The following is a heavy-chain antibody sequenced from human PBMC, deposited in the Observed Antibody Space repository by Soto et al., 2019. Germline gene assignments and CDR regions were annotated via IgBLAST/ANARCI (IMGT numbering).Heavy chain of an antibody. V-gene: IGHV5-51*01. J-gene: IGHJ3*02. CDR2: IYPGDSDT. CDR1: GYSFTSYW. CDR3: ARLDVVVVAATRSTDAFDI. D-gene: IGHD2-15*01. Sequence: PGESLKISCKGSGYSFTSYWTGWVRQMPGKGLEWMGIIYPGDSDTRYSPSFQGQVTISADKSISTAYLQWSSLKASDTAMYYCARLDVVVVAATRSTDAFDIWGQGTMVTVSS.